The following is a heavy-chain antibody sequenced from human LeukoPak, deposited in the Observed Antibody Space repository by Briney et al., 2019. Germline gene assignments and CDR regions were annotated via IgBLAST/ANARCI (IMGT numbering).Heavy chain of an antibody. CDR2: ISGSGLNT. Sequence: GGSLRLSCAASGFTFSSYAMSWVRQAPGKGLEWVSVISGSGLNTYYTDSVKGRFTISRDNSKNTLSLQMNSLRAEDTAVYYCVKDIGTVGASPFDSWGQGTLVCVSS. D-gene: IGHD1-26*01. CDR1: GFTFSSYA. CDR3: VKDIGTVGASPFDS. J-gene: IGHJ4*02. V-gene: IGHV3-23*01.